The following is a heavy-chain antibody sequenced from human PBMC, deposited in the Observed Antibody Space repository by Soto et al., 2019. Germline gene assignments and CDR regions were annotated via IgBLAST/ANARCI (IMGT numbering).Heavy chain of an antibody. CDR1: GGSISSGGYY. Sequence: QVQLQESGPGLVKPSQTLSLTCTVSGGSISSGGYYWSWIRQHPGKGLEWIGYIYYSGSTYYNPSLKSRVTISVDTSKNQFSLKLSSVTAADTDVYYCARDHYYYDSSGYYYVNFFDYWGQGTLVTVSS. J-gene: IGHJ4*02. CDR2: IYYSGST. D-gene: IGHD3-22*01. V-gene: IGHV4-31*03. CDR3: ARDHYYYDSSGYYYVNFFDY.